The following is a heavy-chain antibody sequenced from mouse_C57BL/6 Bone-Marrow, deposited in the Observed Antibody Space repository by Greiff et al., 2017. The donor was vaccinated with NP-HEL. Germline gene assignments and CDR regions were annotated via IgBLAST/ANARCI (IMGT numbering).Heavy chain of an antibody. CDR3: ARRGYSNFYYAMDY. Sequence: QVQLKQPGAELVMPGASVKLSCKASGYTFTSYWMHWVKQRPGQGLEWIGEIDPSDSYTNYNQKFKGKSTLTVDKSSSTAYMQLSSLTSEDSAVYYCARRGYSNFYYAMDYWGQGTSVTVSS. V-gene: IGHV1-69*01. CDR2: IDPSDSYT. J-gene: IGHJ4*01. D-gene: IGHD2-5*01. CDR1: GYTFTSYW.